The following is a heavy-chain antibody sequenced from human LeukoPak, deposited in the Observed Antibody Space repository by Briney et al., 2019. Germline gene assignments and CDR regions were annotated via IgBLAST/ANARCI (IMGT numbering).Heavy chain of an antibody. J-gene: IGHJ6*03. CDR3: ARCGFDWLNDYYYYMDV. Sequence: ASVKVSCKASGYTFTSYGISWVRQAPGQGLEWMGWISAYNGNTNYAQKPQGRVTMTTDTSTSTAYMELRSLRSDDTAVYYCARCGFDWLNDYYYYMDVWGKGTTVTISS. CDR2: ISAYNGNT. CDR1: GYTFTSYG. V-gene: IGHV1-18*01. D-gene: IGHD3-9*01.